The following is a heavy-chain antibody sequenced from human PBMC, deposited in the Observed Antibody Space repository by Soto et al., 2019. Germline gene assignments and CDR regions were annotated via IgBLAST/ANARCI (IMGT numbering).Heavy chain of an antibody. CDR1: GGSISSVDYY. J-gene: IGHJ5*02. Sequence: QVQLQESGPGLVKPSQTLSLTCTVSGGSISSVDYYWSWIRQPPAKGLEGIGYIYHSGSTYYNTSLKSRVNISVNTSKNQFSLKLSSVTAADTAVYYCARERPDGARLDPWGQGTLVTVSS. CDR3: ARERPDGARLDP. CDR2: IYHSGST. V-gene: IGHV4-30-4*01. D-gene: IGHD6-6*01.